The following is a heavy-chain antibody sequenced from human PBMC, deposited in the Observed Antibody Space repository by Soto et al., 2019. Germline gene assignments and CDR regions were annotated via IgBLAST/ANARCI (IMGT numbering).Heavy chain of an antibody. CDR3: ARESVIWLHFLGRGMDF. V-gene: IGHV1-18*01. CDR1: GYTFTSYG. Sequence: ASVKVSCKASGYTFTSYGISWVRQAPGQGLEWMGWISAYNGNTNYAQKLQGRVTMTTDTSTSTAYMELRSLRSDDTAVYYCARESVIWLHFLGRGMDFWCQGTTVTVSS. D-gene: IGHD5-12*01. CDR2: ISAYNGNT. J-gene: IGHJ6*02.